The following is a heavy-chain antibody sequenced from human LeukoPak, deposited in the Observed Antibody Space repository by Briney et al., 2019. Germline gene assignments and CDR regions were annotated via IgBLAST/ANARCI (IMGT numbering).Heavy chain of an antibody. CDR1: GGTFSSYA. Sequence: SVKVSCKASGGTFSSYAISWVRQAPGQGLEWMGGIIPIFGTANYAQKFQGRVTITTDESTSTAYMELSSLRSEDTAVYYCARAIFGVVINYYYYIDVWGKGTTVTVSS. CDR2: IIPIFGTA. J-gene: IGHJ6*03. D-gene: IGHD3-3*01. CDR3: ARAIFGVVINYYYYIDV. V-gene: IGHV1-69*05.